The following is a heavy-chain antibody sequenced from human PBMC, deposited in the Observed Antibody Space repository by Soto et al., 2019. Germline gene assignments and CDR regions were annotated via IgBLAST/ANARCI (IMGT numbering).Heavy chain of an antibody. D-gene: IGHD3-16*01. Sequence: SETLSLTCAVYGGFLSESYWTWIRQPPGKGLEWIGEINHVGGTNYNPSLKSRVTMSVGTSQNQFSLRLISVTAADTAMYFCVRIRYQLPSSVLWLDPWGQGTPVTVSS. V-gene: IGHV4-34*01. CDR2: INHVGGT. CDR3: VRIRYQLPSSVLWLDP. CDR1: GGFLSESY. J-gene: IGHJ5*02.